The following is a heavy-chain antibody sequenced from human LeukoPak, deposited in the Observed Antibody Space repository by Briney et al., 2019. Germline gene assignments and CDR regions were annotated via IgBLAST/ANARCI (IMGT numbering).Heavy chain of an antibody. J-gene: IGHJ4*02. CDR3: AKDYYDSYYFEY. CDR1: GFTLSSYG. CDR2: ISGGGYTT. Sequence: GGSLRLSCAASGFTLSSYGMTWVRQAPGKGLEWVSSISGGGYTTYYADSVKGRFIISRDNSKNTLYLQMNSLRAEDTAVYYCAKDYYDSYYFEYWGQGTLVTVSS. V-gene: IGHV3-23*01. D-gene: IGHD3-22*01.